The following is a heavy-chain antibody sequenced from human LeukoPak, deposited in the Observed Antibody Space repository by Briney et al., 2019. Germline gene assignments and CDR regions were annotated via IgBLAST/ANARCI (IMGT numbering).Heavy chain of an antibody. CDR3: AKGLGVGATGHSFDY. D-gene: IGHD1-26*01. Sequence: PGGSLRLSCAASGFTFSSYGMHWVRQAPGKGLEWVAVIWYDGSNKYYADSVKGRFTISRDNSKNTLYLQMNSLRAEDTAVYYCAKGLGVGATGHSFDYWGQGTLVTVSS. V-gene: IGHV3-33*06. CDR1: GFTFSSYG. J-gene: IGHJ4*02. CDR2: IWYDGSNK.